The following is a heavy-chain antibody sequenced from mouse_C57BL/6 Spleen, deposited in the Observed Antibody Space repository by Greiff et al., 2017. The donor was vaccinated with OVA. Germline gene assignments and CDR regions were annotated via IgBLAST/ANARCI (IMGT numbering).Heavy chain of an antibody. D-gene: IGHD2-4*01. CDR1: GYTFTSYW. J-gene: IGHJ3*01. CDR2: IDPSDSET. V-gene: IGHV1-52*01. CDR3: ARDYDYLFAY. Sequence: QVQLQQPGAELVRPGSSVKLSCKASGYTFTSYWMHWVKQRPIQGLEWIGNIDPSDSETHYNQKFKDKATLTVDNSSSTAYMQLSSLTSEDSAVYCCARDYDYLFAYWGQGTLVTVSA.